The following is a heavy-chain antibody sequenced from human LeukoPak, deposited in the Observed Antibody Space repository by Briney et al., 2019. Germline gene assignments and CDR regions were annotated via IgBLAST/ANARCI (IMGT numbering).Heavy chain of an antibody. V-gene: IGHV3-69-1*01. CDR2: ISSSSYI. D-gene: IGHD5-18*01. Sequence: GGSLRLSCAASGFTFSSNYMSWVRQAPGKGLEWVSSISSSSYIYYADSVKGRFTISRDNAKNSLYLQMKSLRAEDTAVYYCARDEYSYGTYYYYGMDVWGQGTTVTVSS. CDR3: ARDEYSYGTYYYYGMDV. J-gene: IGHJ6*02. CDR1: GFTFSSNY.